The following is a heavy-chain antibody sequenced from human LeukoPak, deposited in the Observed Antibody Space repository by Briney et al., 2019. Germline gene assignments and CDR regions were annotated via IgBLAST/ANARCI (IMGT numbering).Heavy chain of an antibody. Sequence: SVKVSCKASGGTFSSYAISWVRQAPGQGLEWMGRIIPILGIANYAQKFQGRVTITADKSTSTAYMELSSLRSEDTAVYYCARVGGWPVRGNWFDPWGQGTLVTVSS. V-gene: IGHV1-69*04. CDR1: GGTFSSYA. CDR2: IIPILGIA. J-gene: IGHJ5*02. CDR3: ARVGGWPVRGNWFDP. D-gene: IGHD6-19*01.